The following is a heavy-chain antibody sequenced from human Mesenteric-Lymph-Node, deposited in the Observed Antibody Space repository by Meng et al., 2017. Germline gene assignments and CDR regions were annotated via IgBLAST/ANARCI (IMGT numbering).Heavy chain of an antibody. J-gene: IGHJ5*02. CDR2: IYYSGST. CDR3: ASMGYSGYDQGWFDP. CDR1: GGSISSYY. D-gene: IGHD5-12*01. Sequence: SETLSLTCTVSGGSISSYYWSWIRQPPGKGLEWIGYIYYSGSTNYNPSLKSRVTISVDTSKNPFSLKLSSVTAADTAVYYCASMGYSGYDQGWFDPWGQGTLVTVSS. V-gene: IGHV4-59*01.